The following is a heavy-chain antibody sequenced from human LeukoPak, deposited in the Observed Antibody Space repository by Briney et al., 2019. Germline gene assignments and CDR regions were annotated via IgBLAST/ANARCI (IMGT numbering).Heavy chain of an antibody. CDR1: GFTFSSYS. V-gene: IGHV3-21*01. CDR3: ARENYDSSGYYYGGQWFYP. Sequence: GGSLRLSCAASGFTFSSYSMNWVRQAPGKGLEWVSSISSSSSYIYYADSVKGRFTISRDNAKNSLYLQMNSLRAEDTAVYYCARENYDSSGYYYGGQWFYPWGQGTLVTVSS. D-gene: IGHD3-22*01. CDR2: ISSSSSYI. J-gene: IGHJ5*02.